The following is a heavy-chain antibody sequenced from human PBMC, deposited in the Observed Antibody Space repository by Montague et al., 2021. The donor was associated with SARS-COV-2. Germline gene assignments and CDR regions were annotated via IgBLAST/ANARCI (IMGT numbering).Heavy chain of an antibody. V-gene: IGHV4-34*01. D-gene: IGHD2-21*01. Sequence: SETLSLTCDVYGGSLSSYWSWIRQPPGRGLEWVGQISHGGGTNYNPSLKSRVTISVDTSKNQVSLKLSSVTAADTAVYYCASHCGGRCYFGMDVWGQGTTVTVSS. CDR2: ISHGGGT. CDR1: GGSLSSY. J-gene: IGHJ6*02. CDR3: ASHCGGRCYFGMDV.